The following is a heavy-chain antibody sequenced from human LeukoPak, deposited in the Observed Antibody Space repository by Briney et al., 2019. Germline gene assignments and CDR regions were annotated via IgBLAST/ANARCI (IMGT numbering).Heavy chain of an antibody. D-gene: IGHD2-15*01. CDR3: ARTTEGYCRGRSCYSYYYYMDV. CDR1: VGSITSYY. Sequence: PSETLSLTCTVSVGSITSYYWSWIRQPPGKGLEWMWYIHYSGSTNYNPSLKSRVTISVDTSKNQFSLKLSSVTAADTAVYYCARTTEGYCRGRSCYSYYYYMDVWGKGTTVTVSS. CDR2: IHYSGST. V-gene: IGHV4-59*01. J-gene: IGHJ6*03.